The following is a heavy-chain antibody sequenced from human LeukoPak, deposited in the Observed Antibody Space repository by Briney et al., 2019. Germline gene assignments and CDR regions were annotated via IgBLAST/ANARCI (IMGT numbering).Heavy chain of an antibody. J-gene: IGHJ4*02. CDR3: ARGDTMVRGVILDY. CDR2: MNPNSGNT. D-gene: IGHD3-10*01. CDR1: GYTFTSYD. Sequence: ASVKVSCKASGYTFTSYDINWVRQATGQGLEWMGWMNPNSGNTGYAQKFQGRVTITRNTSISTAYMELSRLRSDDTAVYYCARGDTMVRGVILDYWGQGTLVTVSS. V-gene: IGHV1-8*03.